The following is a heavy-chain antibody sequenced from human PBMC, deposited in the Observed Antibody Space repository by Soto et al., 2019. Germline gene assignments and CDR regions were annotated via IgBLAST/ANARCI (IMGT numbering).Heavy chain of an antibody. Sequence: SETLSLTXTVSDGSISSGGYYWSWIRQHPGKGLEWIGYIYYSGNTYYNPSLKSRVTISVDTSKNQFSLKLSSVTAADTAVYYCARVREVDTAMVDYWGQGTLVTVSS. D-gene: IGHD5-18*01. CDR2: IYYSGNT. CDR1: DGSISSGGYY. V-gene: IGHV4-31*02. J-gene: IGHJ4*02. CDR3: ARVREVDTAMVDY.